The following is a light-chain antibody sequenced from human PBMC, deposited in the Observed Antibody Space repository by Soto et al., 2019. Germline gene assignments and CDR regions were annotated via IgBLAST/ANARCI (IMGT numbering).Light chain of an antibody. V-gene: IGKV1-12*01. CDR3: LQVKSFPRT. J-gene: IGKJ1*01. CDR1: QDINSR. Sequence: DIQMTQSPSSVSASVGDTVTITCRASQDINSRLAWFQQKPGRAPKYLIQAASILQSGFPSRFASSGSGTDFTLTINTLQPEDFATYYCLQVKSFPRTFGQGTKVDIK. CDR2: AAS.